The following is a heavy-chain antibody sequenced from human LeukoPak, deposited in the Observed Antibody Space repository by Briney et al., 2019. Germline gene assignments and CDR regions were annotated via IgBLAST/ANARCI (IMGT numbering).Heavy chain of an antibody. V-gene: IGHV4-31*03. J-gene: IGHJ4*02. CDR2: IYYSGST. Sequence: PSQTLSLTCTVSGGSISSGGYYWSWIRQHPGKGLEWIGYIYYSGSTYYNPSLKSRFTISVDRSKNQFSLKLSSVTAADTAVYYCARERSTQLWFFDYWGQGTLVTVSS. CDR3: ARERSTQLWFFDY. D-gene: IGHD5-18*01. CDR1: GGSISSGGYY.